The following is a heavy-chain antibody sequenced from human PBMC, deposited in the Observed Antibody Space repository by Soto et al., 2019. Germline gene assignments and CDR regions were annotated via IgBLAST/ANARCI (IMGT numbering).Heavy chain of an antibody. CDR3: ARGPAYYDSPLGSDY. D-gene: IGHD3-22*01. V-gene: IGHV4-59*01. J-gene: IGHJ4*02. Sequence: PSETLSLTCTVSGGSISSYYWSWIRQPPGKGLEWIGYIYYSGSTNYNPSLKSRVTISVDTSKSQFSLKLSSVTAADTAVYYCARGPAYYDSPLGSDYWGQGTLVTVSS. CDR1: GGSISSYY. CDR2: IYYSGST.